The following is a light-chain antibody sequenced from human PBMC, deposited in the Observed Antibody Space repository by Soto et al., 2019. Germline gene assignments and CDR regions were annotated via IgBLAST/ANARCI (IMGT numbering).Light chain of an antibody. CDR2: GAS. V-gene: IGKV3-15*01. Sequence: EIVMTQSPATLSVSPGERATLSCRASQSVSSNLAWYQQKPGQAPRLLIYGASTRANGIPARFSGSGSGTEFTLTISSLQSEDFAVYYCQQYNNWRTFGQGTKLEIK. CDR1: QSVSSN. CDR3: QQYNNWRT. J-gene: IGKJ2*01.